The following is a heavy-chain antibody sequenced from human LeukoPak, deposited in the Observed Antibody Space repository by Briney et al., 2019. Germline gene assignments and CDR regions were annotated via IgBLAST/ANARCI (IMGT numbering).Heavy chain of an antibody. CDR1: GGSISSSSYY. CDR2: IYYSGST. V-gene: IGHV4-39*01. Sequence: SDTLSLTCTVSGGSISSSSYYWGWIRQPPAKGLEWFGSIYYSGSTDYNPSLKSRVTISVDTSKNQFSLKLSSVTAADTAVYYCARFLSGLDYWGQGTLVTVSS. D-gene: IGHD3-3*01. J-gene: IGHJ4*02. CDR3: ARFLSGLDY.